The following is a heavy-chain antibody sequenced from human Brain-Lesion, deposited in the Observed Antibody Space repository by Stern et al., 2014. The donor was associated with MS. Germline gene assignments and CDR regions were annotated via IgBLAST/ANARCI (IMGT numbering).Heavy chain of an antibody. J-gene: IGHJ4*02. CDR2: INPKSGGT. CDR3: ATYYYDSTGYNDF. D-gene: IGHD3-22*01. CDR1: GYTFTGYY. V-gene: IGHV1-2*04. Sequence: QDQLGQSGAEVKKPGASVKVSCKASGYTFTGYYMHWVRQAPGQGLEWMGWINPKSGGTNYAQKFQGWVTMTRDTSINTAYMELSRLRSDDTAVYYCATYYYDSTGYNDFWGQGTLVTVSS.